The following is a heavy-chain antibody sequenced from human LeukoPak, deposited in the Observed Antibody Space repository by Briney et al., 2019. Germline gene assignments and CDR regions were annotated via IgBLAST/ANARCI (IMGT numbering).Heavy chain of an antibody. J-gene: IGHJ4*02. CDR2: ISGSDGTT. Sequence: GGSLRLSCAASGFTFSSYAMTWVRQAPGKGLEWVSAISGSDGTTYYADSVKGRFTISRDNSKNTLSLQMNSLRAEDTAVYYCAKVGNWRYGHHDYWGQGTLVTVSS. CDR3: AKVGNWRYGHHDY. D-gene: IGHD1-1*01. V-gene: IGHV3-23*01. CDR1: GFTFSSYA.